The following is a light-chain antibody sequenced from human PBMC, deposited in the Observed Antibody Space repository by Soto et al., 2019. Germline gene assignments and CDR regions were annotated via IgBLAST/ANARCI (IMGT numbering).Light chain of an antibody. J-gene: IGKJ5*01. CDR3: QLYGISVPVT. Sequence: IVLTQSPGTLSLSPGETATLSCRASQAVDSKFLAWYQQNPGQAPRLIMFGVSSRATGVPARFSGGVSGTDFPLPIRSLEPEDFAVYYCQLYGISVPVTFGQGTRLQI. V-gene: IGKV3-20*01. CDR1: QAVDSKF. CDR2: GVS.